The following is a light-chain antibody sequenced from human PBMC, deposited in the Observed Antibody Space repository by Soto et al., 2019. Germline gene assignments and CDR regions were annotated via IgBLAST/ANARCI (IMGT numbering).Light chain of an antibody. J-gene: IGKJ2*01. CDR3: QQYGSSPRYT. V-gene: IGKV3-20*01. CDR2: GAS. Sequence: EIVLTQSPGTLSLSPGERATLSCRASQSVSSSYLAWCQQKPGQAPRLLIYGASSRATGIPDRFSGSGSGTDFTLTISRLEPEDFAVYYCQQYGSSPRYTVGQGTKLEIK. CDR1: QSVSSSY.